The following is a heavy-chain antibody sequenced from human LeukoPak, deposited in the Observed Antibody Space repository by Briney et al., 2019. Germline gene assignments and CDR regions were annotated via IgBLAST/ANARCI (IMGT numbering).Heavy chain of an antibody. CDR1: GFTFDDYA. CDR2: ISWNSGSI. D-gene: IGHD3-16*01. J-gene: IGHJ4*02. CDR3: AKDMSRGGFDY. Sequence: GGSLRLSCAASGFTFDDYAMHWVRQAPGKGLEWVSGISWNSGSIGYADSVKGRFTISRDNAKNSPYLQMNSLRAEDMALYYCAKDMSRGGFDYWGQGTLVTVSS. V-gene: IGHV3-9*03.